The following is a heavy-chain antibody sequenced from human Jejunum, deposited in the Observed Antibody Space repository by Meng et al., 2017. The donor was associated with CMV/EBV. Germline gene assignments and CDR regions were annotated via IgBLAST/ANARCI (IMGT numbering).Heavy chain of an antibody. D-gene: IGHD4-23*01. Sequence: VSGDSIISGGYYWNWIRQHPGKGLEWIGYIYYSGSTYYNPSLKSRFTMSVDTSKNQFSLKMSSVTAADTAVYYCARRGGNSGWFDPWGQGTLVTVSS. V-gene: IGHV4-31*02. J-gene: IGHJ5*02. CDR1: GDSIISGGYY. CDR2: IYYSGST. CDR3: ARRGGNSGWFDP.